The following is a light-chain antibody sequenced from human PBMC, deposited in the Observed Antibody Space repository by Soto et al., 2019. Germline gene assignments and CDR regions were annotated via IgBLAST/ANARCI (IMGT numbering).Light chain of an antibody. CDR3: ETWDSNTRV. J-gene: IGLJ2*01. CDR2: LERSGSY. Sequence: QAVVTQSSSASASLGSSVKLTCTLSSGHSSYIIAWHQQQPGKAPRYLMKLERSGSYNKGSGVPDRFSGSSSGADRYLTISNLQFEDEADYYGETWDSNTRVFGGGTKLTVL. CDR1: SGHSSYI. V-gene: IGLV4-60*02.